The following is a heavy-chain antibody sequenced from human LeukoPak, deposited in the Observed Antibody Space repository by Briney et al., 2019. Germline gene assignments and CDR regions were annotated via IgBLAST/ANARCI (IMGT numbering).Heavy chain of an antibody. V-gene: IGHV1-2*02. CDR3: TRGHDNTGYNYFDY. Sequence: VASVRVSCKASVYTFIDLYIHWVRQAPGQGLERVGWINPKSGGTNYAQKFQGRVTMTRDTSINTTFMDLNSLTSDDTAVYYCTRGHDNTGYNYFDYWGQGTLVTVSS. CDR1: VYTFIDLY. D-gene: IGHD3-9*01. CDR2: INPKSGGT. J-gene: IGHJ4*02.